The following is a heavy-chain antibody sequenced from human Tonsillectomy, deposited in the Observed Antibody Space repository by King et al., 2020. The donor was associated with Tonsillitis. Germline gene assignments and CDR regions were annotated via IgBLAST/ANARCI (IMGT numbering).Heavy chain of an antibody. CDR2: IYFCGSH. V-gene: IGHV4-59*01. CDR1: GGSISRYY. CDR3: ARDLYGGFGDFGY. Sequence: QLQESGPGLGKPSETLSLTCTVSGGSISRYYWSWIRQPPGKGLEWIGYIYFCGSHNYNPSLKSRVTISIHTSTNQFSLKLSSVTAADTAVYYCARDLYGGFGDFGYWGQGTLVTVSS. D-gene: IGHD3-10*01. J-gene: IGHJ4*02.